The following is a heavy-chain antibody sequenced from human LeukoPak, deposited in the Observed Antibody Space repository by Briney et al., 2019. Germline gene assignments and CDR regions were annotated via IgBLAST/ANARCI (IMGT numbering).Heavy chain of an antibody. V-gene: IGHV3-74*01. D-gene: IGHD3-3*01. Sequence: GGSLRLSCAASGFTFSSYWMHWVRQAPGKGLVWVSRINSDGSSTSYADSVKGRFTISGDNAKNTLYLQMNSLRAEDTAVYYCASATSGYYDFWSGYYTPEYFQHWGQGTLVTVSS. J-gene: IGHJ1*01. CDR2: INSDGSST. CDR1: GFTFSSYW. CDR3: ASATSGYYDFWSGYYTPEYFQH.